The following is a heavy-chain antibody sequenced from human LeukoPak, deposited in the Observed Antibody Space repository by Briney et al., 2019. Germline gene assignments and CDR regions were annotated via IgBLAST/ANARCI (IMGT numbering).Heavy chain of an antibody. CDR3: ARQTGSGLFILP. J-gene: IGHJ4*02. D-gene: IGHD3/OR15-3a*01. CDR2: IYYSGNT. CDR1: GVSISSSNSY. V-gene: IGHV4-39*01. Sequence: SETLSLTCTVSGVSISSSNSYWGWIPQPPGKGLEWIGSIYYSGNTYYNASLKSQVSISIDTSQNQFSLRLTSVTAADTAVYYCARQTGSGLFILPGGQGTLVTVSS.